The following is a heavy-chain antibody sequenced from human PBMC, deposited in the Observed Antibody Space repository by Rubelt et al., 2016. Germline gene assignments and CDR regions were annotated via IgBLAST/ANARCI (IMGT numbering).Heavy chain of an antibody. CDR1: GFTFSSYG. Sequence: GGGVVQPGRSLRLSCAASGFTFSSYGMHWVRQAPGKGLEWVAVIWYDGSNKYYADSVKGRFTISRDNSKNTLYLQMNSLRAEDTAVYYCARDGALWFGEPDHSWFDPWGQGTLVTVSS. CDR3: ARDGALWFGEPDHSWFDP. CDR2: IWYDGSNK. D-gene: IGHD3-10*01. V-gene: IGHV3-33*01. J-gene: IGHJ5*02.